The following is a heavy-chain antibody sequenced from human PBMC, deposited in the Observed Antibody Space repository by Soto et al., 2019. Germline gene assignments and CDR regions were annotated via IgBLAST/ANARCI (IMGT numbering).Heavy chain of an antibody. V-gene: IGHV1-69*12. CDR2: IIPMFGTA. CDR1: GGTFSTYA. CDR3: ASGIQLWLRRINNGYSG. Sequence: QVQLVQSGAEVKKPESSVKVSCKAPGGTFSTYAISWVRQAPGQGLEWMGGIIPMFGTANYAQRFQDRVTITADESTNTVYMALSSLRSEDTAVYFCASGIQLWLRRINNGYSGWGHGTLVTVSS. J-gene: IGHJ4*01. D-gene: IGHD5-18*01.